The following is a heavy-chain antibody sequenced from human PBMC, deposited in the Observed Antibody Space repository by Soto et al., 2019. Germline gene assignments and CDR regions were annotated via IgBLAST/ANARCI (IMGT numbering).Heavy chain of an antibody. CDR3: ARAYYYDSSGYYSLLDY. D-gene: IGHD3-22*01. CDR1: GGSISSYY. J-gene: IGHJ4*02. CDR2: IYYSGST. Sequence: SETLSLTCTVSGGSISSYYWSWIRQPPGKGLEWIGYIYYSGSTNYNPSLKSRVTISVDTSKNQFSLKLSSVTAADTAVYYCARAYYYDSSGYYSLLDYRGQGTPVTVSS. V-gene: IGHV4-59*01.